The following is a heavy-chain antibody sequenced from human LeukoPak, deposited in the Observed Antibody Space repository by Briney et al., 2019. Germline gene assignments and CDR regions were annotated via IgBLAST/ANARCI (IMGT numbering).Heavy chain of an antibody. CDR2: ISSSGSTI. CDR3: ARDKTRGLGYSYSKSGNYFDY. V-gene: IGHV3-48*03. D-gene: IGHD5-18*01. J-gene: IGHJ4*02. CDR1: GFTFSSYE. Sequence: GGSLRLSCTASGFTFSSYEMNWVRQAPGKGLEWVSYISSSGSTIYYADSVKGRFTISRDNAKNSLYLQMNSLRAEDTAVYSCARDKTRGLGYSYSKSGNYFDYWGQGTLVTVSS.